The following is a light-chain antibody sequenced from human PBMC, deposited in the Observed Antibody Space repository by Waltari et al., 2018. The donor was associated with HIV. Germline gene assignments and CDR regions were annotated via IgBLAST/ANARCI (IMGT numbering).Light chain of an antibody. V-gene: IGLV1-44*01. CDR3: ASWEDSLNGVV. J-gene: IGLJ2*01. CDR1: SSNIGRTS. Sequence: QSVLTQPPSASGTPGQRVTMSCSGSSSNIGRTSVNWYQQLPGTAPKLLIYRDNQRPFGVPDRFYGSKSGSSGSLAISGLQSEDEAVYYCASWEDSLNGVVFGGGTKLTVL. CDR2: RDN.